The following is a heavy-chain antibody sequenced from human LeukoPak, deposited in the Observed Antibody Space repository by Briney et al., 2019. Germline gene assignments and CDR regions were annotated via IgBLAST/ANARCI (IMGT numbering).Heavy chain of an antibody. CDR3: ARSDDYVWGSDFFDY. Sequence: SETLSLTCTVSGYSISSGYYWGWIRQPPGKGLEWIGSIYHSGSTYYNPSLKSRVTISVDTSKNQFSLKLSSVTAADTAVYYCARSDDYVWGSDFFDYWGQGTLVTVSS. CDR2: IYHSGST. D-gene: IGHD3-16*01. J-gene: IGHJ4*02. V-gene: IGHV4-38-2*02. CDR1: GYSISSGYY.